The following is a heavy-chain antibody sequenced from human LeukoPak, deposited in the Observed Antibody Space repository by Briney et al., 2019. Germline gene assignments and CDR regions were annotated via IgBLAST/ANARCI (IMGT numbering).Heavy chain of an antibody. Sequence: GASVKVSCKASGDTFSSYAISWVRQAPGQGLEWMGRIIPILGIANYAQKFQGRVTITADKSTSTAYMELSSLRSEDTAVYYCARDGDPDYDFWSGEYYYYGMDVWGQGTTVTVSS. D-gene: IGHD3-3*01. J-gene: IGHJ6*02. CDR3: ARDGDPDYDFWSGEYYYYGMDV. V-gene: IGHV1-69*04. CDR1: GDTFSSYA. CDR2: IIPILGIA.